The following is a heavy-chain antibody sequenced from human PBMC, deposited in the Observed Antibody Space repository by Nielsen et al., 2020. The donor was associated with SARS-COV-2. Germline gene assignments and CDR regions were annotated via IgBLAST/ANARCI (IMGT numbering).Heavy chain of an antibody. Sequence: GESLKISCAASGFTFNNYHMSWVRQAPEKGLEWVSSISGGGDSTYYADSVKGRFTISRDNSKNTLYLQMNSLRAEDTAVYYCAKHRWGHFYDSIDYWGQGNLVTVSS. CDR3: AKHRWGHFYDSIDY. D-gene: IGHD3-22*01. CDR2: ISGGGDST. J-gene: IGHJ4*02. V-gene: IGHV3-23*01. CDR1: GFTFNNYH.